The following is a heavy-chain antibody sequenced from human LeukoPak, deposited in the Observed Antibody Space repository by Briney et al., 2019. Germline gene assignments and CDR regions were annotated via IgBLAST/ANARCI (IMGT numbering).Heavy chain of an antibody. CDR3: AKEGASVVVASDFDY. CDR1: GFTFSSYD. J-gene: IGHJ4*02. V-gene: IGHV3-23*01. D-gene: IGHD3-22*01. Sequence: GGSLRLSCAASGFTFSSYDMSWVRQAPGKGLEWVSAISGSGGSTYYADSVKGRLTISRDNSKNTLYLQMNSLRAEDTAVYYCAKEGASVVVASDFDYWGQGTLVTVSS. CDR2: ISGSGGST.